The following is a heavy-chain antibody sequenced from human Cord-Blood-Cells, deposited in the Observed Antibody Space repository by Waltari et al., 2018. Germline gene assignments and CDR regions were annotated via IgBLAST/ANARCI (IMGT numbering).Heavy chain of an antibody. J-gene: IGHJ4*02. V-gene: IGHV4-34*01. CDR1: GGSFSGYY. CDR3: AGGDGITGTVYYFDY. D-gene: IGHD1-20*01. Sequence: QVQLQQRGAGLLKPSETLSLTCAVYGGSFSGYYWSWIRQPPGKGQGWIGEINHSGSTNCNPSLKSRVTTAVDTSKNQVCLRLSAVTAADTAVYYCAGGDGITGTVYYFDYWGQGTLVTVSS. CDR2: INHSGST.